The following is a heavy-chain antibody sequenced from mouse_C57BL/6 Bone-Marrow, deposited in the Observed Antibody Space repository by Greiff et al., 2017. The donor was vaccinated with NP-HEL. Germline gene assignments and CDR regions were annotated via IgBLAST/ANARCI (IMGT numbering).Heavy chain of an antibody. D-gene: IGHD2-4*01. CDR3: ARLYYDYFYWYFDV. CDR2: IYPSDSET. CDR1: GYTFTSYW. V-gene: IGHV1-61*01. J-gene: IGHJ1*03. Sequence: QVQLQQPGAELVKPGASVKVSCKASGYTFTSYWMHWVKQRPGQGLEWIGNIYPSDSETHYNQKFKDKATLTVDKSSSTAYMQLSSLTSEDSAVYYCARLYYDYFYWYFDVWGTGTTVTVSS.